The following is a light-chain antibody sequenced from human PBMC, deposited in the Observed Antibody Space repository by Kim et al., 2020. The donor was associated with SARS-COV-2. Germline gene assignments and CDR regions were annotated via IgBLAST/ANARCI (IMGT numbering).Light chain of an antibody. J-gene: IGKJ5*01. Sequence: EIVLTQSPATLSLSPGERVTLSCGASESVTRAYFAWYQQKPGLAPRLLIYGVSTRTTGIPDRFSGSGSGTDFTLTISRLEPEDSAIYYCHQCASPPLTFGQGTRLEIK. V-gene: IGKV3D-20*01. CDR2: GVS. CDR1: ESVTRAY. CDR3: HQCASPPLT.